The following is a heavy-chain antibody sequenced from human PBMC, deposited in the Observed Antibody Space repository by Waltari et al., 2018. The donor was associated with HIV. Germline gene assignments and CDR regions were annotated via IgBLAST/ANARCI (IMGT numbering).Heavy chain of an antibody. CDR1: GFTFDNYA. Sequence: EVQLVESGGGLVQPGRSLSLSCAAAGFTFDNYAMHWVRQAPGKGLEWVSGISRNSGSIGYADSVKGRFTISRDNAKNSLYLQMNSLRAEDTALYYCAKDGQFAAPWGQGTLVTVSS. CDR2: ISRNSGSI. J-gene: IGHJ5*02. V-gene: IGHV3-9*01. CDR3: AKDGQFAAP.